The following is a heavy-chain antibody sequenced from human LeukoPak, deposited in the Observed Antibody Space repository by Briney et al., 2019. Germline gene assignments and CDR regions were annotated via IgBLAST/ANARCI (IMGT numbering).Heavy chain of an antibody. J-gene: IGHJ5*02. Sequence: PSETLSLTCTVSGGSISSYYWSWIRQPPGKGLEWIGYIYYSGSTNYNPSLKSRVTISVDTSKNQFSLKLSSVTAADTAVYYCARATLIAAAGNWFDPWGQGTLVTVPS. CDR3: ARATLIAAAGNWFDP. V-gene: IGHV4-59*01. CDR1: GGSISSYY. D-gene: IGHD6-13*01. CDR2: IYYSGST.